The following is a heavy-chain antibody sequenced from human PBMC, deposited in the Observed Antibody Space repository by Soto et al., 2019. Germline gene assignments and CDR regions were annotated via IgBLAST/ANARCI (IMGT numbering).Heavy chain of an antibody. CDR1: GFRFNIYS. J-gene: IGHJ4*02. Sequence: EVQLVESGGGLVQPGGSLSLTCVASGFRFNIYSMNWIRQAPGKGLEWSSYITSDTNTIKYADSVKGRFTISRDNVKNLVYLQMNSLRDEDTAVYFCARSVEGHFDYWGQGAVVTVSS. CDR2: ITSDTNTI. D-gene: IGHD6-19*01. CDR3: ARSVEGHFDY. V-gene: IGHV3-48*02.